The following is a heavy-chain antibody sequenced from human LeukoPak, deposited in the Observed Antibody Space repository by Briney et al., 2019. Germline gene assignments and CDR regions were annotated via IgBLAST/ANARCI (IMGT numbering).Heavy chain of an antibody. CDR1: GGSISSYY. Sequence: PSETLSLTSTVSGGSISSYYWSWIRQPPGKGLEWIGYIYYSGSTYYNPSLGSRVTISVDTSKNQFSLKLSSVTAADTAVYYCARSSEGRYYYDSSGFSYYYYYMDVWGKGTTVTISS. CDR3: ARSSEGRYYYDSSGFSYYYYYMDV. CDR2: IYYSGST. V-gene: IGHV4-59*01. D-gene: IGHD3-22*01. J-gene: IGHJ6*03.